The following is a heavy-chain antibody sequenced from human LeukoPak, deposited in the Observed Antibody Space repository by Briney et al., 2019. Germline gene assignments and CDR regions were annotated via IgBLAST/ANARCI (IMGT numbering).Heavy chain of an antibody. CDR1: GYSFMGYW. CDR3: ARHGLGSSWFGFDY. V-gene: IGHV5-51*01. D-gene: IGHD6-13*01. J-gene: IGHJ4*02. CDR2: IYPGDSDP. Sequence: PGESLKISCKGSGYSFMGYWIAWVRQMPGEGLEWMGIIYPGDSDPRYSLSSQGQVTISADKSISTAYLQWSSLKASDSAMYYCARHGLGSSWFGFDYWGQGTLVTVSS.